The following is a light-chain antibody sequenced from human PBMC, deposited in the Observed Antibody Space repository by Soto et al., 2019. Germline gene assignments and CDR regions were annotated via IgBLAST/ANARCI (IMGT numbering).Light chain of an antibody. Sequence: SAVPQPASESGSRGQSITLYCTGTSSDVGSYNLVSWYQQHPGKAPKLMIYEGSKRPSGVSNRFSGSKSGNTASLTISGLQAEDEADYYCCSYAGNVVFGGGTKVTVL. CDR3: CSYAGNVV. J-gene: IGLJ2*01. CDR2: EGS. CDR1: SSDVGSYNL. V-gene: IGLV2-23*01.